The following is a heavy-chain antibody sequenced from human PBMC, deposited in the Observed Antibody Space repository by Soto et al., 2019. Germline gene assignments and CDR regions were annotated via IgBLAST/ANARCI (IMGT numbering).Heavy chain of an antibody. CDR2: ISNTGNTI. V-gene: IGHV3-48*03. CDR1: GFPFSDYQ. J-gene: IGHJ6*02. Sequence: PGGSLRLSCAASGFPFSDYQLNWVRQAPGKGLEWISYISNTGNTIYYADSVKGRFTISRDNAKNSLFLQMNSLRAEDTAMYYCARDIVVAPGGSPRHYGLDVWGQGTTVTVSS. CDR3: ARDIVVAPGGSPRHYGLDV. D-gene: IGHD2-2*01.